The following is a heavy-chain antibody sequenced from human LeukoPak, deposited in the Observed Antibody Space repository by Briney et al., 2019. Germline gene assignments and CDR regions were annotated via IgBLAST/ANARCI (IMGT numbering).Heavy chain of an antibody. J-gene: IGHJ4*02. CDR2: INPNSGGT. V-gene: IGHV1-2*02. CDR1: GYTFTGYY. CDR3: AGVIVGSSSSDIDY. Sequence: ASVKVSRKASGYTFTGYYMHWVRQAPGKGLEWMGWINPNSGGTNYAQKFQGRVTMTRDTSISTAYMELSRLRSDDTAVYYCAGVIVGSSSSDIDYLGQGTLVTVSS. D-gene: IGHD6-6*01.